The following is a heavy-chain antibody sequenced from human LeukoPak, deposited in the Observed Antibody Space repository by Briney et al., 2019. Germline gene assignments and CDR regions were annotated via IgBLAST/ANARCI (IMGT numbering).Heavy chain of an antibody. J-gene: IGHJ4*02. D-gene: IGHD2-21*02. CDR1: GFTFSSYW. Sequence: GGSLRLSCAASGFTFSSYWMSWVRQAPGKGLEWVANIKQDGGLNSYVDSVKGRFTISRDNAKNSLHLQMTSLRGEDTAVYYCARPSYCGSDCYYYFDYWGQGTLVTVSS. CDR2: IKQDGGLN. V-gene: IGHV3-7*01. CDR3: ARPSYCGSDCYYYFDY.